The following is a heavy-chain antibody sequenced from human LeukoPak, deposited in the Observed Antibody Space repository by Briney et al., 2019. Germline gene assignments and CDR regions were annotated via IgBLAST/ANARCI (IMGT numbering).Heavy chain of an antibody. J-gene: IGHJ4*02. V-gene: IGHV1-18*01. CDR3: ARGPLLHYYGSGSYYN. CDR2: ISAYNGNT. Sequence: AASVKVSCKASGYTFTSYGISWVRQAPGQGLEWMGWISAYNGNTNYAQKLQGRVTMTTDTSTSTAYMELGSLRSDDTAVYYCARGPLLHYYGSGSYYNWGQGTLVTVSS. CDR1: GYTFTSYG. D-gene: IGHD3-10*01.